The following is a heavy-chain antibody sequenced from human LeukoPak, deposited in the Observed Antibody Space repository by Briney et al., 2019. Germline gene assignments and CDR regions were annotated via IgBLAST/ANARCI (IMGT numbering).Heavy chain of an antibody. Sequence: AGGSLRLSCAASGFTFDDYTMHWVRQAPGKGLEWVSLISWDGGSTYYADSVKGRFTISRDNSKNSLYLQMNSLRTEDTALYYCAKDRAAQAYIMDVWGKGTTVTVSS. CDR3: AKDRAAQAYIMDV. CDR1: GFTFDDYT. D-gene: IGHD6-6*01. CDR2: ISWDGGST. V-gene: IGHV3-43*01. J-gene: IGHJ6*04.